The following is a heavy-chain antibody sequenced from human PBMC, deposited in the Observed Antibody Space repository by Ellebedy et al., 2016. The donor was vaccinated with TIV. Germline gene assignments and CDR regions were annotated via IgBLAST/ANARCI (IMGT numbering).Heavy chain of an antibody. Sequence: SETLSLTXAVYVGSFSGYYWTWIRQPPGKGLEWIGEINHSGSTNNNPSLKSRVTISVDRSKNQFSLNLSSVTAADTAVYYCARSWYQLRDFDLWGRGTLVTVSS. CDR3: ARSWYQLRDFDL. D-gene: IGHD2-2*01. V-gene: IGHV4-34*01. J-gene: IGHJ2*01. CDR2: INHSGST. CDR1: VGSFSGYY.